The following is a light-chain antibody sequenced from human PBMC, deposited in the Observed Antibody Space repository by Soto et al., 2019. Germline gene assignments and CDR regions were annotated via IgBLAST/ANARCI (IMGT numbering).Light chain of an antibody. CDR2: DAS. CDR1: QSVSSY. V-gene: IGKV3-11*01. Sequence: EIVLTQSPATLSLSPGERATLSCRASQSVSSYLAWYQQKPGQAPRLLTYDASNRATGIPARFSGSGSGTDFTLTISSLEPEDFAVYYCQQRSNWPPITFGGGTKVEIK. J-gene: IGKJ4*01. CDR3: QQRSNWPPIT.